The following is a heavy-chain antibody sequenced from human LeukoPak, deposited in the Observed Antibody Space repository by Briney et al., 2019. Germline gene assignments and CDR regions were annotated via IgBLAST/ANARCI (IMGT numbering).Heavy chain of an antibody. J-gene: IGHJ5*02. CDR1: GYTFTGYY. CDR2: INPNSGGT. D-gene: IGHD3-22*01. Sequence: ASVKVSCKASGYTFTGYYMHWVRQAPGQGLEWMGWINPNSGGTNYAQKFQGRVTMTRDTSISTAYMELSRLRSDDTAVYYCATVYDSSGYYPEGWFDPWGQGTLVTVSS. CDR3: ATVYDSSGYYPEGWFDP. V-gene: IGHV1-2*02.